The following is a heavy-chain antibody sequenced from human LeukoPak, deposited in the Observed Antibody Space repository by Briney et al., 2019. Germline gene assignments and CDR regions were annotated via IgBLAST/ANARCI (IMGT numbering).Heavy chain of an antibody. Sequence: GGSLRLSCAASGFTFSTYAMHWVRQAPGKGLEWVAVISYDGSSKYYADSVKGRSTISRDNSKNTLYLQMNSLRAEDTAVYYCARAAVWGSHILYYFDYWAREPWSPSPQ. J-gene: IGHJ4*02. CDR2: ISYDGSSK. D-gene: IGHD3-16*01. CDR3: ARAAVWGSHILYYFDY. V-gene: IGHV3-30*04. CDR1: GFTFSTYA.